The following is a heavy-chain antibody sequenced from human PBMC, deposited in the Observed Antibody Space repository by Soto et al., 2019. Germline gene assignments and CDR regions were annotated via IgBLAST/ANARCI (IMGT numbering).Heavy chain of an antibody. CDR2: ISGSGGST. CDR1: GFTFSSYA. CDR3: AKDRGGIWLGELFGNYDGMDA. V-gene: IGHV3-23*01. Sequence: VGSLRLSCAASGFTFSSYAMSWVRHSPGKGLEWVSAISGSGGSTYYADSVKGRFTISRDNSKNTLYLQMNSLRAEDTAVYYCAKDRGGIWLGELFGNYDGMDAWGQGTKVTV. D-gene: IGHD3-10*01. J-gene: IGHJ6*02.